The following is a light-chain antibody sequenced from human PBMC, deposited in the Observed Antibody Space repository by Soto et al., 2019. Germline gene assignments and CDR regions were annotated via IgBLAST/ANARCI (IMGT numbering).Light chain of an antibody. V-gene: IGLV2-14*01. CDR3: SSYTSSSTLVV. J-gene: IGLJ2*01. Sequence: QSALTQPASVSGSPGQSITISCTGTSSDVGGYNYVSWYQQHPGKAPKLMIYEVSNRPSGVSNRFSGAKSGNTASLTNSGLQAEDEADDYCSSYTSSSTLVVVGGGTKPTAL. CDR2: EVS. CDR1: SSDVGGYNY.